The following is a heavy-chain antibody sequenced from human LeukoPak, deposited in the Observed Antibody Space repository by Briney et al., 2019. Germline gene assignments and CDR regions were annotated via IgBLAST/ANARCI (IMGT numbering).Heavy chain of an antibody. Sequence: SETLSLTCAVSGDSINYSRYYWGWIRQAPGKGLEWVGLIFYSGSTSYNPSLKGRITMSVDTSKNQFSLKLRSVTAADSAVYYCARRPPWWQDPGIAVDIWSQGTMVTVSS. CDR1: GDSINYSRYY. CDR3: ARRPPWWQDPGIAVDI. V-gene: IGHV4-39*01. J-gene: IGHJ3*02. CDR2: IFYSGST. D-gene: IGHD2-15*01.